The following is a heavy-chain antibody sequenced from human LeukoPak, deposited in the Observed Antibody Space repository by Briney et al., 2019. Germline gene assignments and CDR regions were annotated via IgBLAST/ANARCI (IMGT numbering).Heavy chain of an antibody. J-gene: IGHJ4*02. CDR1: GGSISVYY. V-gene: IGHV4-4*07. D-gene: IGHD2-21*02. CDR3: ARENPTAIAADY. Sequence: PSETLSLTCTVSGGSISVYYWGCFRQPAGKGLEWIGRIYSTGSSNYNPSLKSRVTMSVDTSRNQFSLKLSSVTAADTAIYYCARENPTAIAADYWGQGTLVTVSS. CDR2: IYSTGSS.